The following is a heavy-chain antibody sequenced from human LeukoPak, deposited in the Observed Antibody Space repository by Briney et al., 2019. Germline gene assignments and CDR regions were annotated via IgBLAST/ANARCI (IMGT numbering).Heavy chain of an antibody. V-gene: IGHV1-46*03. CDR2: INPSGGST. CDR3: ASHYRYNWNDRGYYYYYMDV. CDR1: GYTFTSYY. J-gene: IGHJ6*03. Sequence: ASVKVSCKASGYTFTSYYMHWVRQAPGQGLEWMGIINPSGGSTSYAQKFQGRVTMTRDTSTSTVYMELSSLRSEDTAVYYCASHYRYNWNDRGYYYYYMDVWGKGTTVTVSS. D-gene: IGHD1-1*01.